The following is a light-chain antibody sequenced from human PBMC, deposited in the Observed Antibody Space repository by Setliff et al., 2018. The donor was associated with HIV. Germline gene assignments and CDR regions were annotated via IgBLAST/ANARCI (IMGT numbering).Light chain of an antibody. CDR2: EVN. Sequence: QSVLTQPPSVSASPGQSIIISCTGTISDIGSYNRVSWYQQRPGTAPNLIISEVNKRPSGVSNRFSGSKSGNTASPAISGLQADNEADYYCCSYAGSDTFVVFGTGTKVTVL. V-gene: IGLV2-23*02. J-gene: IGLJ1*01. CDR3: CSYAGSDTFVV. CDR1: ISDIGSYNR.